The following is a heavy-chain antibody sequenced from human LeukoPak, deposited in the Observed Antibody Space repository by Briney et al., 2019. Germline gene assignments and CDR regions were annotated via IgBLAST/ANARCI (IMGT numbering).Heavy chain of an antibody. Sequence: PSQTLSLTCAVSGGSISSGSYYWGWIRQHPGKGLEWIVSVYYSGSTYYNPSLKSRLTISVDTSKNQFALKLSSVTAADTAVYYCARTGRARSSWYRGIDYFDYWGQGTLVTVSS. J-gene: IGHJ4*02. CDR2: VYYSGST. V-gene: IGHV4-31*11. D-gene: IGHD6-13*01. CDR3: ARTGRARSSWYRGIDYFDY. CDR1: GGSISSGSYY.